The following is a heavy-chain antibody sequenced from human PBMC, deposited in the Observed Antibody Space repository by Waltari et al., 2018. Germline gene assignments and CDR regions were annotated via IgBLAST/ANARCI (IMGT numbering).Heavy chain of an antibody. V-gene: IGHV4-30-4*01. Sequence: QVPLQESGPGPVKPSQTLTLTCNVSGGSISRPYYWSWIRQAPGKGLEWIGYVYQSGSTLYNPTLNNRGTMSEDRSKNQCSLRLTSLTAADTAVYFCARGGGGYDKYYFDLWGQGTLVTVSS. CDR3: ARGGGGYDKYYFDL. J-gene: IGHJ4*02. CDR2: VYQSGST. D-gene: IGHD5-12*01. CDR1: GGSISRPYY.